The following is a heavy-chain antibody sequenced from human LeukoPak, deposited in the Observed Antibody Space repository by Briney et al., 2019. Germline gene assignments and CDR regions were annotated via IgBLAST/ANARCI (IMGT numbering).Heavy chain of an antibody. J-gene: IGHJ5*02. D-gene: IGHD3-10*01. V-gene: IGHV4-39*07. CDR3: ARRASRLIPGGSGRPPRLFGWFDP. CDR2: IYYSGST. CDR1: GGSISSSSYY. Sequence: SETLSLTCTVSGGSISSSSYYWGWIRQPPGKGLEWIGSIYYSGSTYYNPSLKSRVTISVDTSKNQFSLKLSSVTAADTAVYYCARRASRLIPGGSGRPPRLFGWFDPWGQGTLVTVSS.